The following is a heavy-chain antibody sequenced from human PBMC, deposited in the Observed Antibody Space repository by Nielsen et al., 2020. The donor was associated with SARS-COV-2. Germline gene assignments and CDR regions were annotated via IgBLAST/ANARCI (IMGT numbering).Heavy chain of an antibody. Sequence: GESLKISCAASGFTVSSNYMSWVRQAPGKGLEWVSVIYSGGSTYYADSVKGRFTISRDNSKNTLYLQMNSLRAEDTAVYYCAKGELRFDYWGQGTLVTVSS. CDR3: AKGELRFDY. D-gene: IGHD1-7*01. CDR1: GFTVSSNY. CDR2: IYSGGST. J-gene: IGHJ4*02. V-gene: IGHV3-53*01.